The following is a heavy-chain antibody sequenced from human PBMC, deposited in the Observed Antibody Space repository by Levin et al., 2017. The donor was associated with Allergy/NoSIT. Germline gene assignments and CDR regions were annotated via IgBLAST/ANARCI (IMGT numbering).Heavy chain of an antibody. CDR2: IYRGGST. J-gene: IGHJ3*02. V-gene: IGHV3-53*01. CDR1: GFTISSNY. CDR3: ASLYSGSSMRVDDPFDI. Sequence: GGSLRLSCAASGFTISSNYMTWVRQAPGKGLEWVSVIYRGGSTYYADSVKGRFTISRDNSKNTLYLQMNSLRAEDTAVYYCASLYSGSSMRVDDPFDIWGQGTMVTVSS. D-gene: IGHD1-26*01.